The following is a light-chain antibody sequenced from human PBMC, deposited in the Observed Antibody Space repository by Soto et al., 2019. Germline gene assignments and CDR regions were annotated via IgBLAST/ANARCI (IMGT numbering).Light chain of an antibody. J-gene: IGKJ1*01. V-gene: IGKV3-15*01. CDR1: QSVSNN. CDR3: QQYNNWTPWT. CDR2: GAS. Sequence: EIVMTQSPATLSVSPGERATLSCRASQSVSNNFAWYQQRPGQAPRLLIYGASTRAAGIPARFSGSGSGTEFTLTISSLQSEDFAVYYCQQYNNWTPWTFGQATKVDIK.